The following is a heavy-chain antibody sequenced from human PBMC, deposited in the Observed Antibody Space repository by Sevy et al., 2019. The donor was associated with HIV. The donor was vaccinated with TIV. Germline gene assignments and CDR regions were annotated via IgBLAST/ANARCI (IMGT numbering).Heavy chain of an antibody. Sequence: GGSLRLSCAASGFTFSPYWMTWVRQAPGKGLEWVANIRPDGSDKYYVDSVKGPFTISRDNAKNSLYLQMTSLRADDTAMYYCARGVGLDCWGQGALVTVSS. CDR1: GFTFSPYW. D-gene: IGHD1-26*01. CDR2: IRPDGSDK. J-gene: IGHJ4*02. V-gene: IGHV3-7*01. CDR3: ARGVGLDC.